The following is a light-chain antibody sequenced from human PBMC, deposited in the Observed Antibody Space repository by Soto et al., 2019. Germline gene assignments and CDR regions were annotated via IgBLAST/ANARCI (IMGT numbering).Light chain of an antibody. CDR3: HQYNSYHT. Sequence: IQMTQSPSTRSAVVGDRVTITARASQSVNSWFAWYQKRPGKATKLLIYDASTLESGVPSRFSGSGSGTEFTITISSLQPDDFATYYCHQYNSYHTFGGGTKVDIK. CDR1: QSVNSW. V-gene: IGKV1-5*01. CDR2: DAS. J-gene: IGKJ4*01.